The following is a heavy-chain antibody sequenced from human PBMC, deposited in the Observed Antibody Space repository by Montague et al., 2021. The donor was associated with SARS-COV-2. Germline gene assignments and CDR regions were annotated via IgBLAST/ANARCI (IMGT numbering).Heavy chain of an antibody. J-gene: IGHJ6*02. CDR1: GFSLSTSGMC. V-gene: IGHV2-70*11. CDR2: IDWDGDK. Sequence: VKHTQTLTLTCTFSGFSLSTSGMCMTWIRQPPGKALEWLARIDWDGDKYYNTSLKSRLTISKDTSKNLVVLTMTNMDPVDTATYYCARGPSDTYYYNGMDVWGRGTTVTVSS. CDR3: ARGPSDTYYYNGMDV.